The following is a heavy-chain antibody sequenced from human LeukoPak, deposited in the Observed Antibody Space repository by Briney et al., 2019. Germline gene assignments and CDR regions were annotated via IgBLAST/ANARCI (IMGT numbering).Heavy chain of an antibody. CDR2: IKEDGSEK. CDR3: ARDSSGYQ. D-gene: IGHD3-22*01. J-gene: IGHJ4*02. V-gene: IGHV3-7*01. CDR1: GSTISTYW. Sequence: PGGSLRLSCAASGSTISTYWMSWVRQAPGKGLEWVANIKEDGSEKYYGDSVKGRFTISRDNAKNSLYLQMNSLRAEDTAVYYCARDSSGYQWGQGTLVTVSS.